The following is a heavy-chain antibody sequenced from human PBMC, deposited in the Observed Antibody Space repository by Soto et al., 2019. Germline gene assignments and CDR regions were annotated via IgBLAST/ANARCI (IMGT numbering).Heavy chain of an antibody. V-gene: IGHV3-7*03. CDR2: IKQDGSEK. J-gene: IGHJ4*02. CDR3: AKNGLDNSPSAIDS. D-gene: IGHD2-8*01. Sequence: GGSLRLSCAASGFTFSSYWMSWVRQAPGKGLEWVANIKQDGSEKYYVDSVKGRFTISRDNAKNSLYLQMNSLRAEDTAVYYCAKNGLDNSPSAIDSWGPGTLVTVSS. CDR1: GFTFSSYW.